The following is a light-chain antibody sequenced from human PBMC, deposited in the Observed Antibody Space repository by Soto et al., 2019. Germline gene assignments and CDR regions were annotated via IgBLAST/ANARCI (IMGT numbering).Light chain of an antibody. CDR1: SSDVGSYNL. V-gene: IGLV2-14*02. CDR3: GAWDDSLNGHVV. CDR2: EVN. Sequence: QSALTQPASVSGSPGQSITISCTGTSSDVGSYNLVSWYQQHPGKAPKFMIYEVNKRPSGVPDRFSGSKSGTSASLAITRLQSEDEADYYCGAWDDSLNGHVVFGGGTKLTVL. J-gene: IGLJ2*01.